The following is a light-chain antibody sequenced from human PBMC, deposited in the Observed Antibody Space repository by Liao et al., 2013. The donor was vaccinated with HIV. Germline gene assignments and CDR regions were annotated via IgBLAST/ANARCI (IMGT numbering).Light chain of an antibody. V-gene: IGLV3-21*01. CDR3: QAWDNRNVV. Sequence: SYELTQPPSVSVAPGKTATITCGGDNIESKAVHWYQQKPGQSPVLVIYHDSERPSGIPERFSGSNSGNTATLTISGTQAMDEADYYCQAWDNRNVVFGGGTKLTVL. CDR2: HDS. CDR1: NIESKA. J-gene: IGLJ2*01.